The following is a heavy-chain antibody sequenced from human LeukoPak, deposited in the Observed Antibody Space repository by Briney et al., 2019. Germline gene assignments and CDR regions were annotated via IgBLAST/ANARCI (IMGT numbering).Heavy chain of an antibody. V-gene: IGHV1-46*01. D-gene: IGHD6-19*01. CDR3: ARGEVAGTVLGY. CDR2: INPSGGST. Sequence: ASVKVSCKASGYTFTGYYMHWVRQAPGQGLEWMGIINPSGGSTSYAQKFQGRVTMTRDMPTSTVYMELSSLRSEDTAVYYCARGEVAGTVLGYWGQGTLVTVSS. CDR1: GYTFTGYY. J-gene: IGHJ4*02.